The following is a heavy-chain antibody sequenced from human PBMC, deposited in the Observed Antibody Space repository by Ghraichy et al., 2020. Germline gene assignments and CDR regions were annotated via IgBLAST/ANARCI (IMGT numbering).Heavy chain of an antibody. Sequence: SQTLSLTCTVSGGSISSSSYYWGWIRQPPGKGLEWIGSIYYSGSTYYNPSLKSRVTISVDTSKNQFSLKLSSVTAADTAVYYCARLIGIAADHDAFDIWGQGTMVTVSS. CDR1: GGSISSSSYY. D-gene: IGHD6-25*01. J-gene: IGHJ3*02. CDR2: IYYSGST. CDR3: ARLIGIAADHDAFDI. V-gene: IGHV4-39*01.